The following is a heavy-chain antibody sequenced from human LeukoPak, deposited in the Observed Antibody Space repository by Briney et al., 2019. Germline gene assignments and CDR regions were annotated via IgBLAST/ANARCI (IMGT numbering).Heavy chain of an antibody. D-gene: IGHD3-22*01. CDR1: GGPFSGYY. J-gene: IGHJ4*02. CDR3: ARGLDDSSGYYLDY. Sequence: MASETLSLTCAVYGGPFSGYYWSWIRQPPGKGLEWIGEINHSGSTNYNPSLKSRVTISVDTSKNQFSLKLSSVTAADTAVYYCARGLDDSSGYYLDYWGQGTLVTVSS. V-gene: IGHV4-34*01. CDR2: INHSGST.